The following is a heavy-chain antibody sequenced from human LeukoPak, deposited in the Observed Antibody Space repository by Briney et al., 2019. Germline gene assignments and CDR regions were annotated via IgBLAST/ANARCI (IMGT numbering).Heavy chain of an antibody. CDR3: AKIPLTGYYYYDSSGSHY. CDR1: GFTFSSYA. J-gene: IGHJ4*02. Sequence: AGGSLRLSCVASGFTFSSYAMSWVRQAPGKGLEWVSAISGSGGSTYYADSVKGRFTISRDNSKNTLYLQMNSLRAEDTAVYYCAKIPLTGYYYYDSSGSHYWGQGTLVTVSS. V-gene: IGHV3-23*01. D-gene: IGHD3-22*01. CDR2: ISGSGGST.